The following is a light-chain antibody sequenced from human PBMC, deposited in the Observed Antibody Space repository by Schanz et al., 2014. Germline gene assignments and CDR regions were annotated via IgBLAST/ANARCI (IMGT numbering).Light chain of an antibody. CDR1: QSIGNW. CDR3: QQYSSYVT. CDR2: KAS. Sequence: IHMTQSPSTVSASIGDRVTITCRASQSIGNWLAWYQQKPGKVPKVLIYKASTLQSGVPSRFSGSGSGTEFTLTIRSLQPDDFATYYCQQYSSYVTFGPGTKVNLK. J-gene: IGKJ3*01. V-gene: IGKV1-5*03.